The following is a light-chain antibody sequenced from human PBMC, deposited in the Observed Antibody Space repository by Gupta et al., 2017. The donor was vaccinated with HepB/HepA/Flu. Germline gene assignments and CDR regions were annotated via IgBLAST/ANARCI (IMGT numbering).Light chain of an antibody. J-gene: IGLJ3*02. CDR3: QTWDSSTVV. V-gene: IGLV3-1*01. Sequence: SYAVTQPPSVSVSPGQTASITCSGDKLGDKYSFWYQQKPGQSPILVIYQNTKRPSGIPERFSGSNSGNTATLTISGTQAMDEADYYCQTWDSSTVVFGGGTKLTVL. CDR1: KLGDKY. CDR2: QNT.